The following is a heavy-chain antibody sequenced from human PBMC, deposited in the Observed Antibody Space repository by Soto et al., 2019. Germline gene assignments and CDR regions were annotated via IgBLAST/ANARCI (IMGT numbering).Heavy chain of an antibody. J-gene: IGHJ6*02. CDR3: AKDMGGTSYYYYGMDV. Sequence: GGSLRLSCAASGFTFDGYTMHWVRQAPGKGLEWVSLISWDGGSTYYADSVKGRFTISRGNSKNSLYLQMNSLRTEDTALYYCAKDMGGTSYYYYGMDVWGQGTKVTVSS. CDR1: GFTFDGYT. CDR2: ISWDGGST. D-gene: IGHD6-19*01. V-gene: IGHV3-43*01.